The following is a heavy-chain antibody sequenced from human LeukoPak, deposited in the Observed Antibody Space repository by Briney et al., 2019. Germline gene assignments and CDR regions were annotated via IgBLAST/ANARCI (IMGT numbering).Heavy chain of an antibody. J-gene: IGHJ4*02. CDR2: VYHGGIT. CDR1: GYSIRSGYY. D-gene: IGHD2-2*01. Sequence: SETLSLTCAVSGYSIRSGYYWGWIRQPPGKGLEWIGSVYHGGITCYNPSLKSRVTISVDTSKNQFYMKLSSVTAADTAVYYSARLVGTRLDYWGQGTLVTVSS. CDR3: ARLVGTRLDY. V-gene: IGHV4-38-2*01.